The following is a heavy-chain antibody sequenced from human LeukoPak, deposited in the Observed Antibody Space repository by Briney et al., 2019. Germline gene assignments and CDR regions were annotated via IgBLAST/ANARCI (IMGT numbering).Heavy chain of an antibody. Sequence: SQTLSLTCAISGDTVSSNIAAWVWIRQSPSRGLEWLGRTYYRSKWRNDYGGSVKSRITINPDTSKNQFSLHLRSATPEDTADYYCARFYGSGWAHWGQGTPVTVSS. D-gene: IGHD6-19*01. CDR3: ARFYGSGWAH. CDR1: GDTVSSNIAA. CDR2: TYYRSKWRN. V-gene: IGHV6-1*01. J-gene: IGHJ4*02.